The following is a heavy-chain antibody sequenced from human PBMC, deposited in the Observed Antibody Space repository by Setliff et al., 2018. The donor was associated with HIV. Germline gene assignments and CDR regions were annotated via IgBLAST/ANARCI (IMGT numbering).Heavy chain of an antibody. D-gene: IGHD1-26*01. CDR3: ARVVYSGSYYDGYYFDY. CDR2: IYYDGRT. J-gene: IGHJ4*02. V-gene: IGHV4-39*07. Sequence: SETLSLTCSVSGGSIRTGAYYWGWIRQPPGKGLEWIGSIYYDGRTFYKPSLKSRLTISADTSKNQFSLKLSSVTAADTAVYYCARVVYSGSYYDGYYFDYWGQGTLVTVSS. CDR1: GGSIRTGAYY.